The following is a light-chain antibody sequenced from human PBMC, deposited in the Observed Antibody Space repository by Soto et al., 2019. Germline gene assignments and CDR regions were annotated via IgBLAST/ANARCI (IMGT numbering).Light chain of an antibody. CDR1: GSDVGGYNY. V-gene: IGLV2-14*01. CDR2: DVS. CDR3: SSYTGSTTLYV. Sequence: QSALTQPASVSGSPGQSITISCTGTGSDVGGYNYVSWYQHHPGKAPKLMIFDVSNRPSGVSDRFSGSKSGNTASLTISGLQAEDEADYYCSSYTGSTTLYVFGTGTKLTVL. J-gene: IGLJ1*01.